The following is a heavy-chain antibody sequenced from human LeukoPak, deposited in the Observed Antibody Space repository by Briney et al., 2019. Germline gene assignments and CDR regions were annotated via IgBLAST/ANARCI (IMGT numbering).Heavy chain of an antibody. CDR1: GFTFSSYS. CDR2: IRSTSSYI. CDR3: ARHPSGYCSGGSCYLRIDY. D-gene: IGHD2-15*01. Sequence: RGSLRLSCAPSGFTFSSYSMNWVPQGPGKGLEWVSSIRSTSSYIYSADSVKGRFTICRDNAKNSLYLQMNSLRAEDTAVYYCARHPSGYCSGGSCYLRIDYWGQGTLVTVSS. J-gene: IGHJ4*02. V-gene: IGHV3-21*01.